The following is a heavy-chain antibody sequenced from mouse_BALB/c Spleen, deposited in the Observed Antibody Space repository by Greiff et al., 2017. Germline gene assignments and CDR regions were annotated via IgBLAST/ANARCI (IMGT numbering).Heavy chain of an antibody. CDR1: GFTFSDYY. V-gene: IGHV5-4*02. CDR3: ARGGLLLYYYAMDY. J-gene: IGHJ4*01. Sequence: EVQVVESGGGLVKPGGSLKLSCAASGFTFSDYYMYWVRQTPEKRLEWVATISDGGSYTYYPDSVKGRFTISRDNAKNNLYLQMSSLKSEDTAMYYCARGGLLLYYYAMDYWGQGTSVTVSS. D-gene: IGHD2-3*01. CDR2: ISDGGSYT.